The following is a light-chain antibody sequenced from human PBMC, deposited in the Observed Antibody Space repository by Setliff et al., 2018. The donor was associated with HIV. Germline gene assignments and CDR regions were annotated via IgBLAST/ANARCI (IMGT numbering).Light chain of an antibody. CDR2: SNN. J-gene: IGLJ1*01. CDR1: SSDIGSNT. CDR3: AAWDDSLNAFYV. Sequence: QSVLTQPPSASGTPGQRVTISCSGSSSDIGSNTVTWYQQLPGTAPKLLIYSNNQRPSGVPDRFSGSKSGTSASLAISGLQSEDEADYYCAAWDDSLNAFYVFGTGTKGTVL. V-gene: IGLV1-44*01.